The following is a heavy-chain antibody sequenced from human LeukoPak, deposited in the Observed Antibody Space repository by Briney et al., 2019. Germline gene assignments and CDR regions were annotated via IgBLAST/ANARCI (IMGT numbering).Heavy chain of an antibody. CDR1: GLTFRSYA. J-gene: IGHJ4*02. Sequence: PGGSLRLSCAASGLTFRSYAMSWVRQAPGKGLEWVSTISGSGGTTYYADSVKGRFTISRDNSKNTLYLQMNSLRAEDTAVYYCARDLSSTSNWEFDYWGQGTLVTVSS. V-gene: IGHV3-23*01. CDR3: ARDLSSTSNWEFDY. CDR2: ISGSGGTT. D-gene: IGHD7-27*01.